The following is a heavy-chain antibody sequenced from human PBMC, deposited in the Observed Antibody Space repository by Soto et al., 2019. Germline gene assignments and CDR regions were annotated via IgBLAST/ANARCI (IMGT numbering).Heavy chain of an antibody. CDR2: ISGSGGST. CDR1: GFTFSSYA. V-gene: IGHV3-23*01. CDR3: AKRGAGHYFDY. Sequence: EVQLLESGGGLVQPGGSLRLSCAASGFTFSSYAMSWVRQAPGKGLEWVSVISGSGGSTYYADSVKGRFTISRDNSKNTLYRQMHILRAEDTAVEYCAKRGAGHYFDYWGQGTLVTVSS. J-gene: IGHJ4*02. D-gene: IGHD6-19*01.